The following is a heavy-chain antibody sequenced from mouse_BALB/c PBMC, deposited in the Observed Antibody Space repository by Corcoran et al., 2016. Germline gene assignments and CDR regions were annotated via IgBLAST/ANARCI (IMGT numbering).Heavy chain of an antibody. CDR1: GYTFTDYY. CDR3: ARDCDWYSDV. CDR2: INPNNGGT. Sequence: EVQLQKSGPELVKTGASVKMSCKASGYTFTDYYMKWVKQRHGKSLKWIGDINPNNGGTSYNQKFKGKATLTVDKSFSTAYMQLNSLTSEDSSVYYCARDCDWYSDVWGAGTTVTVSS. V-gene: IGHV1-26*01. J-gene: IGHJ1*01.